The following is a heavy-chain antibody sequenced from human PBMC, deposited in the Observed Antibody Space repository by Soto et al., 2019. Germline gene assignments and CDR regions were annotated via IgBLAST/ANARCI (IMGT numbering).Heavy chain of an antibody. CDR3: ARIPRYSFPTPDDLDS. J-gene: IGHJ4*02. CDR2: ITPIYPTT. D-gene: IGHD5-18*01. Sequence: GASVKVSCKASGGTFCTYTFSWVRQAPGQGLEWMGSITPIYPTTNYAEKFQGRLTVTADGSTNTAYMELNSLTSEDTAVYYCARIPRYSFPTPDDLDSWGQGTLVTVSS. CDR1: GGTFCTYT. V-gene: IGHV1-69*13.